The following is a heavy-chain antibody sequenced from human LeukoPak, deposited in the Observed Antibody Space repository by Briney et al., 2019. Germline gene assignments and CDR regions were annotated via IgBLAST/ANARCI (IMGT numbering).Heavy chain of an antibody. CDR2: ISGSGGST. D-gene: IGHD6-19*01. CDR3: AKDASGWYGESYYFDY. V-gene: IGHV3-23*01. J-gene: IGHJ4*02. Sequence: GGSLRLSCAASGFTFSSYAMSWVRQAPGKGLEWVSAISGSGGSTYYADSVKGRFTISRDNSKNPLYLQMNSLRAEDTAVYYCAKDASGWYGESYYFDYWGQGTLVTVSS. CDR1: GFTFSSYA.